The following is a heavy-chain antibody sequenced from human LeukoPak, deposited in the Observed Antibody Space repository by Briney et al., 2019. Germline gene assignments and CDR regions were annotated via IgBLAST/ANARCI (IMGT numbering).Heavy chain of an antibody. CDR3: ARAYSSGWPPDY. Sequence: ASVKVSCKASGYTFTGYYMHWVRQAPGQGLEWMGWINPNSGGTNYAQRFQGRVTMARDTSISTAYMELSRLRSDDTAVYYCARAYSSGWPPDYWGQGTLVTVSS. CDR1: GYTFTGYY. J-gene: IGHJ4*02. D-gene: IGHD6-19*01. V-gene: IGHV1-2*02. CDR2: INPNSGGT.